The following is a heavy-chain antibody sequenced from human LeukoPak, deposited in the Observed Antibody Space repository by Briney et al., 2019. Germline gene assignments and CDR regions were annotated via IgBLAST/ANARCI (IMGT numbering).Heavy chain of an antibody. V-gene: IGHV3-23*01. D-gene: IGHD3-22*01. CDR2: ISAGGGDT. J-gene: IGHJ4*02. CDR1: GFTFRYYA. CDR3: AKSEYYDSSGHPSSFDN. Sequence: GGSLRLSCAASGFTFRYYAISWVRQAPGKGLEWVSAISAGGGDTYYADSVKGRFTISRDNSKNTLYLQMNSLRVEDTAIYYCAKSEYYDSSGHPSSFDNWGQGTLVTVSS.